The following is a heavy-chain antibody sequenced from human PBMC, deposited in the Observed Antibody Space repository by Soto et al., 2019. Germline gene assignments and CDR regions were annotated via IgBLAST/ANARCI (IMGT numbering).Heavy chain of an antibody. CDR1: GFTLTTYG. D-gene: IGHD6-13*01. CDR2: MSYDGTKE. CDR3: AKEFGSTWIDH. V-gene: IGHV3-30*18. Sequence: GGSLRLSCAASGFTLTTYGMHWVRQAPGKGLEWVAAMSYDGTKEYYADSVKGRFTISRDSSRNTLYLQLNSLRAEDTAVYYCAKEFGSTWIDHWGEGTLVTVSS. J-gene: IGHJ4*02.